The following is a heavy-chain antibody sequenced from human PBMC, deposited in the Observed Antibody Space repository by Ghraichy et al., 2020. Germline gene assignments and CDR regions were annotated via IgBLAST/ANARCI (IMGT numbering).Heavy chain of an antibody. Sequence: SETLSLTCAVYGGSFSGYYWSWIRQPPGKGLEWIGEINHSGSTNYNPSLKSRVTISVDTSKNQFSLKLSSVTAADTAVYYCAREDIAVAGTRPFDYWGQGTLVTVSS. D-gene: IGHD6-19*01. V-gene: IGHV4-34*01. CDR2: INHSGST. J-gene: IGHJ4*02. CDR1: GGSFSGYY. CDR3: AREDIAVAGTRPFDY.